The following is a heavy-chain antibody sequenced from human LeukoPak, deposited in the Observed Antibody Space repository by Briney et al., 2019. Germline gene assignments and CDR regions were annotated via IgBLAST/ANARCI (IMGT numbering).Heavy chain of an antibody. Sequence: ASVKVSCKASGYTFTSYYIHWVRQAPGQGLEWMGWINPNSGGTNYAQKFQGRVTMTRNTSISTAYMELSRLRSDDTAVYYCARAGRDGYNPGYWGQGTLVTVSS. CDR2: INPNSGGT. J-gene: IGHJ4*02. D-gene: IGHD5-24*01. CDR1: GYTFTSYY. V-gene: IGHV1-2*02. CDR3: ARAGRDGYNPGY.